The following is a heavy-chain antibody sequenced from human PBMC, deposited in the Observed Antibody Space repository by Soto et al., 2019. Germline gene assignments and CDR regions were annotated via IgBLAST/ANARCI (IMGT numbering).Heavy chain of an antibody. J-gene: IGHJ6*03. Sequence: EVQLLESGGGLVQPGGSLRLSCAASGFTFSSYAMNWVRQAPGKGLEWVSAISGSGGSTYYADSVKGRFTISRDNSKNTLYLQMNSLTAEHTAVYYCAREVYCSSTSCYYYMDVWGTCTTVTVSS. V-gene: IGHV3-23*01. CDR3: AREVYCSSTSCYYYMDV. CDR1: GFTFSSYA. CDR2: ISGSGGST. D-gene: IGHD2-2*01.